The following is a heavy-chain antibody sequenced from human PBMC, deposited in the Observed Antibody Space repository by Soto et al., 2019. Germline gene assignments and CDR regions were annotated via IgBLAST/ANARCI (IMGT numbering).Heavy chain of an antibody. CDR2: INSDGSST. Sequence: EVQLVESGGGLIQPGGSLRVSCAASGFTVSSYWMHWVRQAPGKGLVWVSRINSDGSSTSYADSVKGRFTISRDNAKNTLYLQMNSLRAEDTAVYYCARGDEWLGAGWFDPWGQGTLVTVSS. D-gene: IGHD6-19*01. V-gene: IGHV3-74*02. J-gene: IGHJ5*02. CDR3: ARGDEWLGAGWFDP. CDR1: GFTVSSYW.